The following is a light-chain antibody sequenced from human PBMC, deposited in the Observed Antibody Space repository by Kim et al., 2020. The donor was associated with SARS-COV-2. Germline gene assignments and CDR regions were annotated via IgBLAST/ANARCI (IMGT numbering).Light chain of an antibody. Sequence: GERVIISSAGTSSTIAGKTITWSPQSPGSAAKLPIYSNNQRPSGVPHRFSGSKSGTSASLAISGLQSEDETTYHCESWDDTLRGPVFGGGTQLTVL. CDR1: SSTIAGKT. CDR2: SNN. CDR3: ESWDDTLRGPV. J-gene: IGLJ3*02. V-gene: IGLV1-44*01.